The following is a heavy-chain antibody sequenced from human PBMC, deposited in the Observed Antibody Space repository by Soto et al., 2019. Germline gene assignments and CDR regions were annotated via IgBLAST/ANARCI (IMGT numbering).Heavy chain of an antibody. V-gene: IGHV4-59*01. Sequence: SETLSLTCTASGGSISSYYWSWIRQPPGKGLEWIGYIYYSGSTNYNPSLKSRVTISVDTSKNQFSLKLSSVTAADTAVYYCARAPYYDFWSGYYFFDYWGQGTLVTVSS. CDR3: ARAPYYDFWSGYYFFDY. CDR2: IYYSGST. D-gene: IGHD3-3*01. J-gene: IGHJ4*02. CDR1: GGSISSYY.